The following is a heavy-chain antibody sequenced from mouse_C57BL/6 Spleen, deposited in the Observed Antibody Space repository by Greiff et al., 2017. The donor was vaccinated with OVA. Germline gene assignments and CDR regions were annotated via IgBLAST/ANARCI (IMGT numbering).Heavy chain of an antibody. CDR1: GFTFSDYG. CDR3: ARLGGYYVPYAMDY. Sequence: EVQRVESGGGLVKPGGSLKLSCAASGFTFSDYGMHWVRQAPEKGLEWVAYISSGSSTIYYADTVKGRFTISRDNAKNTLFLQMTSLRSEDTAMYYYARLGGYYVPYAMDYWGQGTSVTVSS. CDR2: ISSGSSTI. D-gene: IGHD2-3*01. J-gene: IGHJ4*01. V-gene: IGHV5-17*01.